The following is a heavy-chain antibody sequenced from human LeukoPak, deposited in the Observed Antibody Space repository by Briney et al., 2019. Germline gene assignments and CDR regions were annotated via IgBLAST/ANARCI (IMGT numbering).Heavy chain of an antibody. J-gene: IGHJ5*02. CDR3: ARGTGYCSSTSCPNWFDP. Sequence: GSLRLSCAASGFTFSSYWMSWVRQPPGKGLEWIGYIYYSGSTNYNPSLKSRVTISVDTSKNQFSLKLSSVTAADTAVYYCARGTGYCSSTSCPNWFDPWGQGTLVTVSS. CDR2: IYYSGST. D-gene: IGHD2-2*01. V-gene: IGHV4-59*01. CDR1: GFTFSSYW.